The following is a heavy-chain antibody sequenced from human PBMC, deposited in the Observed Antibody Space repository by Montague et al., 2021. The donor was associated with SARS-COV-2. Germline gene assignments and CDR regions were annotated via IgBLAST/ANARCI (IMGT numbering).Heavy chain of an antibody. CDR2: YNSGCT. D-gene: IGHD3-10*01. CDR3: ARLVWFGELSSENWFDP. J-gene: IGHJ5*02. V-gene: IGHV4-39*01. Sequence: YNSGCTYYNSSLKRRVTISVDTSKNQLSLKLNSVTAADTAVYYCARLVWFGELSSENWFDPWGQGTLVTVSS.